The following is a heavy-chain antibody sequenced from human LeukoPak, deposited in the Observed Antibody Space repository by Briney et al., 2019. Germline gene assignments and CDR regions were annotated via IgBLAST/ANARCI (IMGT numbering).Heavy chain of an antibody. CDR1: GYTFTGYY. CDR3: ARLGTHYHFTFGGLSPDY. CDR2: INPNSGGT. J-gene: IGHJ4*02. V-gene: IGHV1-2*02. Sequence: ASVKVSFKASGYTFTGYYMHWVRQAPGQGLEWMGWINPNSGGTNYAQKFQGRVTMTRDTSISTAYMELSRLRSDDTAVYYCARLGTHYHFTFGGLSPDYWGQGTLVTVSS. D-gene: IGHD3-16*01.